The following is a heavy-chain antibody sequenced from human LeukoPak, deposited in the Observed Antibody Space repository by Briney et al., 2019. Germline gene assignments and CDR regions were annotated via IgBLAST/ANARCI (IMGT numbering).Heavy chain of an antibody. V-gene: IGHV4-59*08. CDR2: IYYSGSI. D-gene: IGHD2-15*01. J-gene: IGHJ5*02. CDR1: GGSISSYY. Sequence: MSSETLSLTCTVSGGSISSYYWSWIRQPPGKGLEWIGYIYYSGSINYNPSLKSRVTISVDTSKNQFSLKLSSVTAADTAVYYCARHPLGWWLEFDPWGQGTLVTVSS. CDR3: ARHPLGWWLEFDP.